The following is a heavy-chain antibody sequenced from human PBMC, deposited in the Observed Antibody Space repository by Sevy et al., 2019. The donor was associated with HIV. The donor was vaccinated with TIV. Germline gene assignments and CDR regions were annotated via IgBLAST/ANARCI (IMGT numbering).Heavy chain of an antibody. CDR3: ARASSPYCGGDCLYAFNI. V-gene: IGHV3-48*02. CDR2: ISSSGSSI. CDR1: GFTFSSFS. D-gene: IGHD2-21*02. J-gene: IGHJ3*02. Sequence: GESLKISCAASGFTFSSFSMNWVRQAPGKTLEWISYISSSGSSIYYADSVKGRFSISRDNAKRSLYLQMNSLRDEDTAVYYCARASSPYCGGDCLYAFNIWGQGQWSPSPQ.